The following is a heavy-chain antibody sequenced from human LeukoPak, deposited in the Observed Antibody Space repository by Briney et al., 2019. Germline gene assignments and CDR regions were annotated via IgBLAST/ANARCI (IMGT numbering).Heavy chain of an antibody. D-gene: IGHD3-16*02. V-gene: IGHV1-69*05. Sequence: GASVKVSCKASGGTFSSYAISWVRQAPGQGLEWMGGIIPIFGTANYAQKFQGRVTITTDESTSTAYMELSSLRSEDTAVYYCARQDYDYVWGSYRPFDYWGQGTLVTVSS. CDR2: IIPIFGTA. J-gene: IGHJ4*02. CDR3: ARQDYDYVWGSYRPFDY. CDR1: GGTFSSYA.